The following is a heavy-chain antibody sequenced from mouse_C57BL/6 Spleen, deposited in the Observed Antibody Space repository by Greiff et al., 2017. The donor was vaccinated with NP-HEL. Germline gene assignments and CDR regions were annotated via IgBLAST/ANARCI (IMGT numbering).Heavy chain of an antibody. CDR3: KRGDYYHGFAY. J-gene: IGHJ3*01. D-gene: IGHD1-1*01. CDR1: GYTFTDYE. Sequence: QVQLKESGAELVRPGASVTLSCKASGYTFTDYEMHWVKQTPVHGLEWIGAIDPETGGTAYNQKFKGKAILTADTSSSTAYMELRSLTSEDSAVYYCKRGDYYHGFAYWGQGTLVTVSA. V-gene: IGHV1-15*01. CDR2: IDPETGGT.